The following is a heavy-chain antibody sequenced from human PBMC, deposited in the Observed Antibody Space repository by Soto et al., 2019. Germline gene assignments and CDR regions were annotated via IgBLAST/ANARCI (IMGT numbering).Heavy chain of an antibody. Sequence: ASVKVSCKASGYTFTSHYMHWVRQAPGQGLEWMGIINASGGSTSYAQKFQGRVTMTRDTSTSTVYMDLSSLRSEDTAVCYCARSRNGLIDYWGQGTLVTVSS. CDR3: ARSRNGLIDY. D-gene: IGHD2-21*01. CDR1: GYTFTSHY. J-gene: IGHJ4*02. CDR2: INASGGST. V-gene: IGHV1-46*01.